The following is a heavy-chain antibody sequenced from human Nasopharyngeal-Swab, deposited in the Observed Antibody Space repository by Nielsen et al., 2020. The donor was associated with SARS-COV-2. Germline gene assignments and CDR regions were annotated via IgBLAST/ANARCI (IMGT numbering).Heavy chain of an antibody. J-gene: IGHJ6*02. CDR3: ARVRGQQWLVSNYYGMDV. Sequence: ASVKVSCKASGYTFTSYDINWVRQATGQGLEWMGWMNPNSGNTGYAQKFQGRVTMTRNTSISTAYMELSSLRSEDTAVYYCARVRGQQWLVSNYYGMDVWGQGTTVTVSS. CDR1: GYTFTSYD. V-gene: IGHV1-8*01. CDR2: MNPNSGNT. D-gene: IGHD6-19*01.